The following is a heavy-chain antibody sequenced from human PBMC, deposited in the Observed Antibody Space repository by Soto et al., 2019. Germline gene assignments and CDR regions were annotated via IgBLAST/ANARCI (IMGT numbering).Heavy chain of an antibody. CDR1: GGSITSSSYY. J-gene: IGHJ5*02. D-gene: IGHD1-26*01. V-gene: IGHV4-39*01. CDR3: ATQEVGGRYVYTFDP. Sequence: PSETLSLTCTVSGGSITSSSYYWGWIRQPPGKGLEWIGSIYYSGSTYYNPSLKSRVTISVDTSKNQFSLKLSSVTAADTAVYYCATQEVGGRYVYTFDPWGQGTLVTVS. CDR2: IYYSGST.